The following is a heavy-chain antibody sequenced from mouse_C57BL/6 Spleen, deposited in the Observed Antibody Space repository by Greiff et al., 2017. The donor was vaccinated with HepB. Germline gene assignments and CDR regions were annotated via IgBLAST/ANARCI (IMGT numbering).Heavy chain of an antibody. CDR2: ISDGGSYT. Sequence: EVMLVESGGGLVKPGGSLKLSCAASGFTFSSYAMSWVRQTPEKRLEWVATISDGGSYTYYPDNVKGRFTISRDNAKNNLYLQMSHLKSEDTAMYYCARHSSGYETAMDYWGQGTSVTVSS. CDR3: ARHSSGYETAMDY. V-gene: IGHV5-4*03. D-gene: IGHD3-2*02. CDR1: GFTFSSYA. J-gene: IGHJ4*01.